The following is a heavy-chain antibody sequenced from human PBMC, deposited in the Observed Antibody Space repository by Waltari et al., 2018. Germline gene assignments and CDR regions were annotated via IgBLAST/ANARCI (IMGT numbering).Heavy chain of an antibody. CDR3: ASGLYQWHRPPIDY. V-gene: IGHV4-38-2*01. D-gene: IGHD6-19*01. CDR1: GYSISSGYY. J-gene: IGHJ4*02. CDR2: IYHSGST. Sequence: QVQLQESGPGLVKPSETLSLTCAVSGYSISSGYYWGWIRQPPGKGREWIGSIYHSGSTYYNPSLKSRVTISVDTSKNQFSLKLSSVTAADTAVYYCASGLYQWHRPPIDYWGQGTLVTVSS.